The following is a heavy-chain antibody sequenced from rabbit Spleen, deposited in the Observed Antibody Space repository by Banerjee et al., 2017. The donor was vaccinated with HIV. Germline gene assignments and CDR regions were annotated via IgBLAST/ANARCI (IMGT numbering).Heavy chain of an antibody. CDR3: ARDLAAWNSGSYAFNL. CDR2: GST. J-gene: IGHJ4*01. CDR1: GFSFSSGYY. D-gene: IGHD1-1*01. V-gene: IGHV1S39*01. Sequence: QEQLVESGGGLVQPGASLTLSCKASGFSFSSGYYICWVRQAPGKGLEWIGCGSTYYASWAKGRFTISKTSSTTVTLQMTSLTAADTATYFCARDLAAWNSGSYAFNLWGQGTLVTV.